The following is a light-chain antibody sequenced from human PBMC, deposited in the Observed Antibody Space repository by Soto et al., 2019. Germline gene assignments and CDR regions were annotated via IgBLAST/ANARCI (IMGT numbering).Light chain of an antibody. Sequence: QSVLTQPPSASGSLGQSVTISCTGTNSDVGGYKYVSWYQQHPGKAPKVIIYEVNKRPSGVPDRFSGSKSGNTASLTVSGLQAEDEADYYCAAWDDSLNGPLFGGGTKLTVL. J-gene: IGLJ3*02. CDR3: AAWDDSLNGPL. V-gene: IGLV2-8*01. CDR2: EVN. CDR1: NSDVGGYKY.